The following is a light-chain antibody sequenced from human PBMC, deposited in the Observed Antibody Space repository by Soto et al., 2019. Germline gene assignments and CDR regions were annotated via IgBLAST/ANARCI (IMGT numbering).Light chain of an antibody. CDR3: SSYTGSNLGV. V-gene: IGLV2-8*01. Sequence: QSALTQPPSASGSPGQSVTISCTGTSSDVGAYKYVSWYQQHPGKAPKLMIYEVSNRPSGVPDRFSGSKSGNTASLTVSGLQAEDEADYYCSSYTGSNLGVFGGGTKVTVL. CDR1: SSDVGAYKY. CDR2: EVS. J-gene: IGLJ3*02.